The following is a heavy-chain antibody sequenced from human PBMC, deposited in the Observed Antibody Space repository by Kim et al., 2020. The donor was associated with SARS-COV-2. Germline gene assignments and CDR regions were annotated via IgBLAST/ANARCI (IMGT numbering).Heavy chain of an antibody. CDR1: GFTFTSSA. CDR2: IVVGSGNT. D-gene: IGHD3-22*01. CDR3: AAGPDEGWLFWNYYYYYGMDV. V-gene: IGHV1-58*02. Sequence: SVKVSCKASGFTFTSSAMQWVRQARGQRLEWIGWIVVGSGNTNYAQKFQERVTITRDMSTSTAYMELSSLRSEDTAVYYCAAGPDEGWLFWNYYYYYGMDVWGQGTTVTVSS. J-gene: IGHJ6*02.